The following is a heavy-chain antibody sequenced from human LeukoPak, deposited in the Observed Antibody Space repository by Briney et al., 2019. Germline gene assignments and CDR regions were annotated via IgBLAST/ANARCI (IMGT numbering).Heavy chain of an antibody. CDR2: IYYSGST. D-gene: IGHD4-17*01. CDR1: GYSISSGYY. V-gene: IGHV4-38-2*01. J-gene: IGHJ6*03. CDR3: ARYHGDPKPYYYYMDV. Sequence: PSETPSLTCAVSGYSISSGYYWGWIRQPPGKGLEWIGYIYYSGSTNYNPSLKSRVTISVDTSKNQFSLKLRSVTAADTAVYYCARYHGDPKPYYYYMDVWGKGTTVTVSS.